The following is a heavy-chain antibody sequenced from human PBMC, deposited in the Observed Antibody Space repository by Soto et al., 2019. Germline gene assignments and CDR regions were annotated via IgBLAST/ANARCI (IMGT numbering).Heavy chain of an antibody. CDR2: IWYDGSNK. CDR1: GFTFSSYG. J-gene: IGHJ5*02. CDR3: VRALTGCCGGGSCYWFDP. V-gene: IGHV3-33*01. D-gene: IGHD2-15*01. Sequence: GGSLRLSCAASGFTFSSYGMHWVRQAPGKGLEWVAVIWYDGSNKYYADSVKGRFTISRDNSKTTLYLQMNSLRAEDTAVYYCVRALTGCCGGGSCYWFDPWGQGTLVTVSS.